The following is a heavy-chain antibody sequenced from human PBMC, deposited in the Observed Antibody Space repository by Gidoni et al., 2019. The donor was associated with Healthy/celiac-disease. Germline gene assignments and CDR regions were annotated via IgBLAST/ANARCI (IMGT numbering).Heavy chain of an antibody. J-gene: IGHJ5*02. Sequence: QVTLKESGPVLVKPTETLTLTCPVSGFPLSNARMGGTWIRQPPGKALEWLAHIFSIDEKSYSTSLKSRLTISKDTSKSQVVLTMTNMDPVDTSTYYCARMDGWGYCSGGSFPVNWFDPWGQGTLVTVSS. CDR2: IFSIDEK. D-gene: IGHD2-15*01. CDR3: ARMDGWGYCSGGSFPVNWFDP. CDR1: GFPLSNARMG. V-gene: IGHV2-26*01.